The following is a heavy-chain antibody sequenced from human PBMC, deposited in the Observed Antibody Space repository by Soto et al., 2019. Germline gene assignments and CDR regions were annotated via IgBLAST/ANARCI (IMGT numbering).Heavy chain of an antibody. D-gene: IGHD6-19*01. CDR2: IDPSDSYI. CDR3: ARHGAAIWLGY. CDR1: GYTFSGHW. Sequence: GESLNISCKTSGYTFSGHWISWVRQVSGRGLQWMGNIDPSDSYINYNPAFRGHVTFSADKSSSTAYLHWSSLGPSDTAIYYCARHGAAIWLGYWGQGTLVTVSS. V-gene: IGHV5-10-1*01. J-gene: IGHJ4*02.